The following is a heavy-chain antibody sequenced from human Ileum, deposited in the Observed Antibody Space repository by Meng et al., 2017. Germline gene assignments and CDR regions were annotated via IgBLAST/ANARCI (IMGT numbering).Heavy chain of an antibody. CDR2: IHHSGRT. CDR1: GGSFNDYY. J-gene: IGHJ4*02. D-gene: IGHD1-26*01. Sequence: QEQQNHVGGGLLKPLETLPLPCAVFGGSFNDYYWSWVPQSPGKGLEWIGQIHHSGRTNYKSSLERRVTISVDTSKSQFSLKLTSVTAADTAMYYCVRGPARETHDFDYWGQGALVTVSS. V-gene: IGHV4-34*01. CDR3: VRGPARETHDFDY.